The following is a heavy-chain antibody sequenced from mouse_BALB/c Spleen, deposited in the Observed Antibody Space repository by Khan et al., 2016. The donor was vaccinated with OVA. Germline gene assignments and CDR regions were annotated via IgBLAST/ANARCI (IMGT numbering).Heavy chain of an antibody. Sequence: QVQLTQLGPGLVQPSQSLSITCTVSGFSLTSYGVHWVRQSPGKGLEWLGVIWSGGTTDYNAAFISRLSISKDNSKSQVFFKMNSLQANDTAIYYCARNGDYVHWYFDVWGAGTTVTVSS. D-gene: IGHD2-13*01. CDR1: GFSLTSYG. J-gene: IGHJ1*01. CDR2: IWSGGTT. V-gene: IGHV2-2*02. CDR3: ARNGDYVHWYFDV.